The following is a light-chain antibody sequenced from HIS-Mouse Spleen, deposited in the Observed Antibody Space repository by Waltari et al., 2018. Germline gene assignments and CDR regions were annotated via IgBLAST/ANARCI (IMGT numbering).Light chain of an antibody. CDR1: SSDVGGYNS. CDR2: EVS. J-gene: IGLJ1*01. CDR3: SSYAGSNNYV. Sequence: QSALTQPPSASGSPGQSVTISCTGPSSDVGGYNSVSWYQQHPGKAPKLMIYEVSKRPSGVPDRFSGSKSGNTASLTVSGLQAEDEADCYCSSYAGSNNYVFGTGTKVTVL. V-gene: IGLV2-8*01.